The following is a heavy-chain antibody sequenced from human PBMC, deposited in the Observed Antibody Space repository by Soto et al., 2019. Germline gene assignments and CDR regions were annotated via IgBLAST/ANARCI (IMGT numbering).Heavy chain of an antibody. J-gene: IGHJ2*01. CDR3: ARDYGDYLWYFDL. V-gene: IGHV1-18*01. CDR2: ISTYNGNT. CDR1: GYTFTNFD. Sequence: ASVKVSCKASGYTFTNFDISWVRHAPGQGLEWMGWISTYNGNTTYTQKLQGRVTMTTDTSTSTAYMELRSLRSDDTAVYYCARDYGDYLWYFDLWGRGTLVTVSS. D-gene: IGHD4-17*01.